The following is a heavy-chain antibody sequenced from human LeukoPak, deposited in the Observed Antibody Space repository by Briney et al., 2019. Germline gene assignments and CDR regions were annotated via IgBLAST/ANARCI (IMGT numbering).Heavy chain of an antibody. V-gene: IGHV4-59*01. J-gene: IGHJ4*02. D-gene: IGHD6-6*01. CDR2: IYYSGST. Sequence: PSETLSLTCTVSGGSISGYYWSWIRQPPGEGLEWIGYIYYSGSTNYNPSLKSRVTISADTSKNQFSLKLSSVTAADTAVYYCARDARSSSHFDYWGQGTLVTVPS. CDR3: ARDARSSSHFDY. CDR1: GGSISGYY.